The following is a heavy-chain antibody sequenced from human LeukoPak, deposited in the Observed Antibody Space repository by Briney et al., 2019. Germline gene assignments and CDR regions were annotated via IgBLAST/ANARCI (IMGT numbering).Heavy chain of an antibody. J-gene: IGHJ5*02. V-gene: IGHV4-34*01. CDR2: INHSGST. CDR3: ARVDTYSYYYGSGSYYNAYWFDP. Sequence: TSETLSLTCAVYGGSFSGYYWSWIRQPPGKGLEWIGEINHSGSTNYNPSLKSRVTISVDTSKNQFSLKLSSVTAADTAVYYCARVDTYSYYYGSGSYYNAYWFDPWGQRTLVTVSS. CDR1: GGSFSGYY. D-gene: IGHD3-10*01.